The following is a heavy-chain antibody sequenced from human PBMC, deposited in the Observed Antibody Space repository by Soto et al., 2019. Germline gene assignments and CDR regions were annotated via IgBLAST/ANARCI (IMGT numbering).Heavy chain of an antibody. V-gene: IGHV3-30-3*01. D-gene: IGHD6-19*01. CDR2: ISYDGSNI. Sequence: GGSLRLSCSASGFTLTNYAMHWVRQAPGKGLEWVAVISYDGSNIHYVDSVKGRFTISRDISKNTLYLQMDSLRVEDTAIYHCAKDRGAVALYYFDYWGQGTLVTVSS. J-gene: IGHJ4*02. CDR3: AKDRGAVALYYFDY. CDR1: GFTLTNYA.